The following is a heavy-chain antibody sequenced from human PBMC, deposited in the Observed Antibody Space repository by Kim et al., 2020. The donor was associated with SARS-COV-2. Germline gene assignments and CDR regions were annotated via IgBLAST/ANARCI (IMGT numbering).Heavy chain of an antibody. CDR1: GFTVSSNY. Sequence: GGSLRLSCAASGFTVSSNYMTWVRQAPGKGLEWVSFIYSGGSTYYADSVKGRFTISRDNSKNTLYLQMNSLRAEDTAVYYCARDVSGILWFGELVDYYYYGMDVWGQGTTVTVSS. D-gene: IGHD3-10*01. J-gene: IGHJ6*02. V-gene: IGHV3-66*01. CDR3: ARDVSGILWFGELVDYYYYGMDV. CDR2: IYSGGST.